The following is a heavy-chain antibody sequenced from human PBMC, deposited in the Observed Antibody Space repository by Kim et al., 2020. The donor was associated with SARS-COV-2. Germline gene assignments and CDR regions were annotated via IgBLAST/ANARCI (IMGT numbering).Heavy chain of an antibody. CDR3: ARHPKAVAGKYYFDY. Sequence: SETLSLTCTVSGGSISSSSYYWGWIRQPPGKGLEWIGSIYYSGSTYYNPSLKSRVTISVDTSKNQFSLKLSSVTAADTAVYYCARHPKAVAGKYYFDYWG. CDR1: GGSISSSSYY. J-gene: IGHJ4*01. D-gene: IGHD6-19*01. CDR2: IYYSGST. V-gene: IGHV4-39*01.